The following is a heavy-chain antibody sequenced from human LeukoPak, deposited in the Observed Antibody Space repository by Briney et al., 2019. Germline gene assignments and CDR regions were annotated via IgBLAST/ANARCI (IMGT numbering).Heavy chain of an antibody. V-gene: IGHV1-46*01. D-gene: IGHD6-19*01. CDR3: ARDSYSSGFEY. J-gene: IGHJ4*02. Sequence: ASVKVSCKASGYTFTRYYMHWVRQAPGQGLEWMGIINPSGGSTTYAQKFQGRVTMTRDTSTSTVYMELSSLRSEDTAVYYCARDSYSSGFEYWGQGTLVTVSS. CDR1: GYTFTRYY. CDR2: INPSGGST.